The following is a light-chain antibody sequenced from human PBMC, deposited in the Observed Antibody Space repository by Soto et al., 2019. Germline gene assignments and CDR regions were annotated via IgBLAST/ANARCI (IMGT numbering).Light chain of an antibody. CDR2: DAS. CDR1: QSISRN. J-gene: IGKJ3*01. CDR3: QHYTLYSAS. V-gene: IGKV1-39*01. Sequence: IQMTQTPSSLSASVGDRVTITCRASQSISRNLNWYQQKPGKAPKLLIFDASTLQSGVPPRFSGSGSGTEFTLTISSLQPDDFATYYCQHYTLYSASFGPGTMVGI.